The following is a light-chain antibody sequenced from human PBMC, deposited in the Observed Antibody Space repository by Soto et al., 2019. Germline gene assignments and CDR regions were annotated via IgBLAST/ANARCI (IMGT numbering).Light chain of an antibody. CDR2: NNN. J-gene: IGLJ3*02. Sequence: QSVLTQPPSASGTPGQGVTISCSGSNSNIGRNTVNWYQQVPGTAPKVLIYNNNQRPSGVPDRFSGSKSGTAASLAISGLGSEDEADYYCAVWDDSLHGVFGGGTKLTVL. CDR1: NSNIGRNT. V-gene: IGLV1-44*01. CDR3: AVWDDSLHGV.